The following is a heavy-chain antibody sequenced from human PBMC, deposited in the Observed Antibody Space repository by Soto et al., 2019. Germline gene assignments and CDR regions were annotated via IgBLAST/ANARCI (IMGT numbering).Heavy chain of an antibody. D-gene: IGHD3-10*01. CDR1: GDSINSGDYF. J-gene: IGHJ6*02. V-gene: IGHV4-31*03. CDR2: IHYSGKT. CDR3: ARDRGYSSMVSDGMYV. Sequence: QVQLQESGPGLVRPSQTLSVTCTVSGDSINSGDYFWSWIRQHPGKGLEWIGNIHYSGKTYHNPTLKSRISLSVDTSNDPVSLNLSSVTAADTVVYFCARDRGYSSMVSDGMYVWGQGTTVTVSS.